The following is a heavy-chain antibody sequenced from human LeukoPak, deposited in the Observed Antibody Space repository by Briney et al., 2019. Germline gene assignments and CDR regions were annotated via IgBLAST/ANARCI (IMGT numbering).Heavy chain of an antibody. CDR1: GGSISSYY. V-gene: IGHV4-4*07. D-gene: IGHD3-22*01. J-gene: IGHJ6*02. Sequence: SEALSLTCTVSGGSISSYYWSWIRQPAARGLEWMGRLYTSGSTNYNPSLKCPLTMKGDTSKTQYSLKQRFVTAADTAIYDCARERVGSSGYYYYYGIDVWGQGTAVTVSS. CDR3: ARERVGSSGYYYYYGIDV. CDR2: LYTSGST.